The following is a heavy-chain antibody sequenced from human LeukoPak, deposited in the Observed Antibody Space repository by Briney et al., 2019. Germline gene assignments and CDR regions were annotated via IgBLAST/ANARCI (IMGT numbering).Heavy chain of an antibody. Sequence: SETLSLTCTVSGGSISSGDYYWSWIRQPPGKGLEWIGYIYYSGSTYYNPSLKSRVTISVDTSKNQFSLKLSSVTAADTAVYYCARTTRYYAMGAFDIWGQGTMVTVSS. D-gene: IGHD3-10*01. V-gene: IGHV4-30-4*08. CDR2: IYYSGST. CDR1: GGSISSGDYY. J-gene: IGHJ3*02. CDR3: ARTTRYYAMGAFDI.